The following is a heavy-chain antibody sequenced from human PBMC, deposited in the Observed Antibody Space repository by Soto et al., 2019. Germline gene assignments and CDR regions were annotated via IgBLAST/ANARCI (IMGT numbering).Heavy chain of an antibody. Sequence: SETLSLTCTVSGGSISSGDYYWRWIRQPPGKGLEWIGYIYYSGSTYSNPSLKSRVTISVDTSKNQFSLKLSSVTAPDTAVYYCARGSPGNYDLWSGYYNGNWFDPWGQGTLVTVSS. J-gene: IGHJ5*02. D-gene: IGHD3-3*01. CDR2: IYYSGST. V-gene: IGHV4-30-4*01. CDR1: GGSISSGDYY. CDR3: ARGSPGNYDLWSGYYNGNWFDP.